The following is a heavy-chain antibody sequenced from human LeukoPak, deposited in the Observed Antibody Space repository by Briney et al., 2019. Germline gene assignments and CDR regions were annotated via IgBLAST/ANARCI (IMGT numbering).Heavy chain of an antibody. V-gene: IGHV4-34*01. CDR1: GGSFSGYY. D-gene: IGHD6-13*01. J-gene: IGHJ5*02. Sequence: SETLSLTCAVYGGSFSGYYWSWIRQPPGKGLEWIGEINHGGSTNYNPSLKSRVTISVDTSKNQFSLKLSSVTAADTAVYYCARGVVGAAAGGSQPSTLIDPWGQGTLVTVSS. CDR3: ARGVVGAAAGGSQPSTLIDP. CDR2: INHGGST.